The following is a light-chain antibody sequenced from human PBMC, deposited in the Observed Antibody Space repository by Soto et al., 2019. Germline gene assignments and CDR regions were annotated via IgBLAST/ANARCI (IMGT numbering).Light chain of an antibody. J-gene: IGLJ1*01. CDR1: ISNIGSNY. Sequence: QSVLTQPPSASGTPGQGVTISCSGSISNIGSNYVYWYQQLPGTAPKLLIYRKNQRPSGVPDRFSGSKSGTSASLAISGLRSDDEADYFCATWDDSLNGFYVFGTGTKVTVL. CDR3: ATWDDSLNGFYV. CDR2: RKN. V-gene: IGLV1-47*01.